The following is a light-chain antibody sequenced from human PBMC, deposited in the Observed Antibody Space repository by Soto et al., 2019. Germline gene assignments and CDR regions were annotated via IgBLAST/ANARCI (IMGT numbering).Light chain of an antibody. V-gene: IGKV3-15*01. Sequence: EILTTQSPATLSVSPGERVTLSCRASQNVRDNLAWYQQKPGQAPRLLIYGASTRAAGVPARFGGSGSGTEFTLTIGSLQSEDFAFYYCQQCNDWPLTFGGGTKVDIK. CDR2: GAS. CDR3: QQCNDWPLT. CDR1: QNVRDN. J-gene: IGKJ4*01.